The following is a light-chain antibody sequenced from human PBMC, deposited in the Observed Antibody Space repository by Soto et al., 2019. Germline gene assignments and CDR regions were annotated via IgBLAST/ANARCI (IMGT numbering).Light chain of an antibody. CDR1: QSVSSSY. J-gene: IGKJ1*01. CDR2: GAS. V-gene: IGKV3-20*01. Sequence: EIVLTQSPGTLSLSPGERATLSCRASQSVSSSYLAWYQQKPGQAPRLLIYGASSRATGIPDRFSGSGSGTHFTLTISRLEPEDFAVYYCQQYGSSQTFGLGTKVEIK. CDR3: QQYGSSQT.